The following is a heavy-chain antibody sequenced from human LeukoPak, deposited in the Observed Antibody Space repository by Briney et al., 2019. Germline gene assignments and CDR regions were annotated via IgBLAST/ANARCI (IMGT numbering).Heavy chain of an antibody. Sequence: QPGGSLRLSCAASEFTFSSDSMNWVRQAPGKGLEWVSYISSSSSTIYYADSMKGRFTISRDNAKNSLYLQMNSLRDEDTAIYYCARGVRYFDYWGQGTLVTVSS. CDR3: ARGVRYFDY. D-gene: IGHD4-17*01. CDR1: EFTFSSDS. J-gene: IGHJ4*02. CDR2: ISSSSSTI. V-gene: IGHV3-48*02.